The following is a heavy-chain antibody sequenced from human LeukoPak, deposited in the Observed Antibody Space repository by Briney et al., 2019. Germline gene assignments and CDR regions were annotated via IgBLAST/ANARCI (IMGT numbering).Heavy chain of an antibody. V-gene: IGHV3-7*03. CDR1: GFTFGSYW. CDR3: ARSLPYGTTWYGRSDF. J-gene: IGHJ4*02. CDR2: IRQDGDTK. Sequence: GGSLRLSCAGSGFTFGSYWMNWVRQAPGKGLEWVANIRQDGDTKYYVDSVKGRFTISRDNAMNSLYLQMNSLRAEDTAIYYCARSLPYGTTWYGRSDFWGQGTLVTVSS. D-gene: IGHD6-13*01.